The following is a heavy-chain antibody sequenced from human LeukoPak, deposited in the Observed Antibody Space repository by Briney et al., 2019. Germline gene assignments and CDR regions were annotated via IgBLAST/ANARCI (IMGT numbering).Heavy chain of an antibody. V-gene: IGHV4-39*01. CDR2: IYYSGST. Sequence: SETLSLTCTVSGGSISSSSYYWGWIRQPPGKGLEWIGNIYYSGSTYYNPSLKSRVTISVDTSKNQFSLKLSSVTAADTAVYYCARLVAGSEWADHWGQGTLGTVSS. CDR1: GGSISSSSYY. CDR3: ARLVAGSEWADH. J-gene: IGHJ4*02. D-gene: IGHD6-19*01.